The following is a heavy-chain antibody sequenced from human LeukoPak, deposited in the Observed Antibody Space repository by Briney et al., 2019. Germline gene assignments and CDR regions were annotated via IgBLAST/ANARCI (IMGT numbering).Heavy chain of an antibody. J-gene: IGHJ4*02. CDR1: GFTFSSYG. CDR3: AKYRNSHFDY. Sequence: GGSLRLSCTASGFTFSSYGMNWVCQAPGKGLEWVSAISGDSANTYYAESVKGRFTISRDNSKNTLYLQMNSLRVEDTAVYYCAKYRNSHFDYWGQGTLVTVSS. D-gene: IGHD4-11*01. CDR2: ISGDSANT. V-gene: IGHV3-23*01.